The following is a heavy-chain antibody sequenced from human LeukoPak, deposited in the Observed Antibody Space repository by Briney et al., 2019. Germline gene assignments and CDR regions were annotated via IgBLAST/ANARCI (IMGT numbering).Heavy chain of an antibody. D-gene: IGHD3-10*01. CDR1: GGSISGYY. V-gene: IGHV4-59*08. J-gene: IGHJ4*02. CDR3: ARLFRSGSYYTSLDY. CDR2: IYYSGNT. Sequence: SETLSLTCTVSGGSISGYYWSWIRQPPGEGLEWIGYIYYSGNTYYSPSLKSRVTISVDTSKNQFSLKLSSVTAADTAVYYCARLFRSGSYYTSLDYWGQGTLVTVSS.